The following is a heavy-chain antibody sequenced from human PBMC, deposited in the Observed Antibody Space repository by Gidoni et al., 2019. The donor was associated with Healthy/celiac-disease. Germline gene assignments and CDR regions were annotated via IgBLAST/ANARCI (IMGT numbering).Heavy chain of an antibody. J-gene: IGHJ6*02. D-gene: IGHD6-13*01. CDR3: ARGGAAAGTLGSDYYYGMDV. V-gene: IGHV3-33*01. Sequence: QVQLVESGGGVVQPGRSLRLSCAASGFTFSSYGMHWVRQAPGKGLEWVAVIWYDGSNKYYADSVKGRFTISRDNSKNTLYLQMNSLRAEDTAVYYCARGGAAAGTLGSDYYYGMDVWGQGTTVTVSS. CDR2: IWYDGSNK. CDR1: GFTFSSYG.